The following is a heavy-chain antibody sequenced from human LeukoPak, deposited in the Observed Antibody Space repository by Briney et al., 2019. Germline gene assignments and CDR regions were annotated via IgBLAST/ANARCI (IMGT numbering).Heavy chain of an antibody. CDR3: ARGQFWDVEMATKHDAFDI. J-gene: IGHJ3*02. CDR2: IYYSGST. V-gene: IGHV4-59*01. D-gene: IGHD5-24*01. Sequence: SETLSLTCTVSGGSISSYYWSWIRQPPGKGLEWIGYIYYSGSTNYNPSLKSRVTISVDTSKNQFSLKLSSVTAADTAVYYCARGQFWDVEMATKHDAFDIWGRGTMVTVSS. CDR1: GGSISSYY.